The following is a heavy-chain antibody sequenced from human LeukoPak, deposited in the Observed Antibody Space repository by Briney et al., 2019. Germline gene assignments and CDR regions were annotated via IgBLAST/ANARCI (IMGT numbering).Heavy chain of an antibody. V-gene: IGHV3-48*03. D-gene: IGHD6-19*01. Sequence: GGSLRLSCAASGFTFSLNETNWVRQAPGKGLEWGSYINGPASNIFYADSVKGRFTISRDNAKNSLHLQLNSLRVEDTAVYYCATPLSGWSPPQTSYYSYYMDVWGKGTTVTISS. CDR1: GFTFSLNE. CDR2: INGPASNI. CDR3: ATPLSGWSPPQTSYYSYYMDV. J-gene: IGHJ6*03.